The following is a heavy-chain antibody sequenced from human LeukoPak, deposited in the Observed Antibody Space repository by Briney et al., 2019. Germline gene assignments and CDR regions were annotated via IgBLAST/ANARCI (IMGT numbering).Heavy chain of an antibody. D-gene: IGHD5-12*01. J-gene: IGHJ6*03. CDR1: GGSFSGYY. Sequence: SETLSLTCAVYGGSFSGYYWSWIRQPPGKGLEWIGEINHSGSTNYIPSLKSRVTISVDTSKNQFSLKLSSVTAADTAVYYCARMGLRYYYYYMDVWGKGTTVTVSS. V-gene: IGHV4-34*01. CDR3: ARMGLRYYYYYMDV. CDR2: INHSGST.